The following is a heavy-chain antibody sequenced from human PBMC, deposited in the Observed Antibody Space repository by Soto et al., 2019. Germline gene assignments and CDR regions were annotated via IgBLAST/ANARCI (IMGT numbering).Heavy chain of an antibody. CDR2: ISHIGSV. Sequence: QVLLQESGPGLVQPSGTLSLSCAVSGVSISSNYYWGWVRQSPGKGLEWLGDISHIGSVNYSQSLMSRVTISMDRSENQFSLKLNSVTAADTAVYYCVRSFGWYAIDYWGQGTLVIVSS. D-gene: IGHD6-19*01. V-gene: IGHV4-4*02. CDR3: VRSFGWYAIDY. J-gene: IGHJ4*02. CDR1: GVSISSNYY.